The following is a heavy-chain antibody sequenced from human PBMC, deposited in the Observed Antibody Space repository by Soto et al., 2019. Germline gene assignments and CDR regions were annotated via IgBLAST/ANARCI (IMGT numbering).Heavy chain of an antibody. CDR2: TYYRSKWYN. Sequence: TLSLTCAISGDSVSSNSAAWNWIRQSPSRGLEWLGRTYYRSKWYNDYAVSVKSRITINPDTSKNQFSLQLNSVTPEDTAVYFCARTLSSSAENWFAPWGQGALVTVSS. CDR3: ARTLSSSAENWFAP. J-gene: IGHJ5*02. V-gene: IGHV6-1*01. D-gene: IGHD6-6*01. CDR1: GDSVSSNSAA.